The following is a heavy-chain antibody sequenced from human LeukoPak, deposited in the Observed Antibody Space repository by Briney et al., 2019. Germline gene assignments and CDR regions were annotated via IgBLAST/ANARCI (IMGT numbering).Heavy chain of an antibody. CDR2: ISGSGGST. CDR3: AKVDLYYYYMDV. Sequence: GGPLRLSCAACGFPFSIYAMRWVRQAPGKGLEGVSAISGSGGSTYYADSVKGRYAISRDNSKNTLYLQMNSLRAEDTAVYYCAKVDLYYYYMDVWGKGTTVTVPS. CDR1: GFPFSIYA. D-gene: IGHD2-2*03. V-gene: IGHV3-23*01. J-gene: IGHJ6*03.